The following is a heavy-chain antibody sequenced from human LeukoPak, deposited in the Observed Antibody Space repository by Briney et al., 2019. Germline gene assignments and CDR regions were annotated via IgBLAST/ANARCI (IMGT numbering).Heavy chain of an antibody. J-gene: IGHJ3*02. V-gene: IGHV4-39*01. D-gene: IGHD1-26*01. CDR1: GVSISSSSYY. Sequence: SETLSLTCTVSGVSISSSSYYWGWIRQPPGKGLEWIGSIYYSGTTYYNPSLKSRVTISVDTSNNQFSLTLPSVTAADTAVYYCARPNSGTYVARAFDIWGHGTLVSVSS. CDR3: ARPNSGTYVARAFDI. CDR2: IYYSGTT.